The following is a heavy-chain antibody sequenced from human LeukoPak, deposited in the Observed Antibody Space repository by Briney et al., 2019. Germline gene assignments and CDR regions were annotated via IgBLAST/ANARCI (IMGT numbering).Heavy chain of an antibody. V-gene: IGHV3-23*01. D-gene: IGHD3-22*01. CDR2: ISGSGGST. Sequence: GGSLRLSCAASGFTFSSYAMSWVRQAPGKGLEWVSAISGSGGSTYYADSVKGRFTISRDNSKNTLYLQMNSLRAEDTAVYYCARVLKDYYDSSGPGDYWGQGILVTVSS. J-gene: IGHJ4*02. CDR3: ARVLKDYYDSSGPGDY. CDR1: GFTFSSYA.